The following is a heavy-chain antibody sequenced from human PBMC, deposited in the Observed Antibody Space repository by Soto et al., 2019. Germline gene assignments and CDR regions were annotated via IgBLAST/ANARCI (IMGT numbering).Heavy chain of an antibody. J-gene: IGHJ5*02. CDR2: IIPILGIA. CDR1: GGTFSSYT. CDR3: ARTIRATSQQLISNWFDP. Sequence: GASVKVSCKASGGTFSSYTISWVRQAPGQGLEWMGRIIPILGIANYAQKFQGRVTITADKSTSTAYMELSSLRSEDTAVYYCARTIRATSQQLISNWFDPWGQGTLVTVSS. D-gene: IGHD6-13*01. V-gene: IGHV1-69*02.